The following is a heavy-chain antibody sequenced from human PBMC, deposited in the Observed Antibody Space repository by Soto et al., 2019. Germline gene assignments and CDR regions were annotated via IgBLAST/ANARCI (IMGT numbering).Heavy chain of an antibody. CDR3: ARHAYSSPSRYYGMDV. Sequence: PGESLKISCKGSGYSFTSYWIGWVRQMPGKGLEWMGIIYPGDSDTRYSPSFQGQVTISADKSISTAFLQLSSLKASDTAMFYCARHAYSSPSRYYGMDVWGQGTTVTVSS. J-gene: IGHJ6*02. D-gene: IGHD6-6*01. CDR2: IYPGDSDT. V-gene: IGHV5-51*01. CDR1: GYSFTSYW.